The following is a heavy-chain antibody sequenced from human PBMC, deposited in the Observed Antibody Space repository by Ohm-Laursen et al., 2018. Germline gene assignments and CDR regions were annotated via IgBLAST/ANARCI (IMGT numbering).Heavy chain of an antibody. CDR2: IKSKTDGGTT. CDR3: TTDSDSSGLDAFDI. D-gene: IGHD3-22*01. V-gene: IGHV3-15*01. J-gene: IGHJ3*02. Sequence: SLRLSCAASGFTFSNFWMNWVRQAPGKGLEWVGRIKSKTDGGTTDYAAPVKGRFTISRDDSKNTLYLQMNSLKTEDTAVYYCTTDSDSSGLDAFDIWGQGTMVTVSS. CDR1: GFTFSNFW.